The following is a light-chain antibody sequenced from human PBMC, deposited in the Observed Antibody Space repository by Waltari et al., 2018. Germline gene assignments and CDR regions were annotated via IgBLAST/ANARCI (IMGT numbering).Light chain of an antibody. J-gene: IGKJ2*01. Sequence: ELVMTQSPATLSVSPGERATLSCRASQSVSSNLAWYQQKPGQAPRHLIFGASTRATGIPARVSGSGSGTEFTLTISSLQSEDFAIYYCQQYNNWPYTFGQGTKLEIK. CDR2: GAS. V-gene: IGKV3-15*01. CDR1: QSVSSN. CDR3: QQYNNWPYT.